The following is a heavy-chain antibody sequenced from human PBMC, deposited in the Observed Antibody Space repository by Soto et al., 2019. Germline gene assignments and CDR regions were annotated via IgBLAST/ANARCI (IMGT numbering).Heavy chain of an antibody. CDR3: ARVVPGAEAWFGT. J-gene: IGHJ5*02. CDR1: GYTFSNYG. V-gene: IGHV1-18*01. Sequence: QVQLVQSGGEVKRPGASVKGACTTSGYTFSNYGITWLRQAPGQPLEWLGWISLYSDGTNYAQKCQGRVSMTTDTSTTTAYMELRSLRPDDTAVYYCARVVPGAEAWFGTWGQGTLVTVAS. D-gene: IGHD2-2*01. CDR2: ISLYSDGT.